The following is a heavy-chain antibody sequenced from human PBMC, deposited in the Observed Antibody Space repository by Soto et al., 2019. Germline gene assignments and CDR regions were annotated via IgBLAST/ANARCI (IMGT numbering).Heavy chain of an antibody. J-gene: IGHJ4*02. CDR3: ARDGVGATAYFGYFDY. Sequence: QVQLVESGGGVVQPGRSLRLSCAASAFIFTGYGMHWVRQAPGKGLEWVAVVRYDGSNTYYADSVKGRFIISRDNPKNTLYLQMNCLRAEDTAVYYCARDGVGATAYFGYFDYWGQGTLVTVSS. CDR2: VRYDGSNT. V-gene: IGHV3-33*01. CDR1: AFIFTGYG. D-gene: IGHD1-26*01.